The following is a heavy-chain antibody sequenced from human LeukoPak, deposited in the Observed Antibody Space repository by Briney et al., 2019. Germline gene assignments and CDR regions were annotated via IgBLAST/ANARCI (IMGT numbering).Heavy chain of an antibody. CDR2: INHSGST. D-gene: IGHD2-2*01. Sequence: PSETLSLTCAVYGGSFSGYYWSWVRQPPGKGLEWIGEINHSGSTSYNPSLKSRVTISVDTSKNQFSLKVRSVTAADTAIYYCARRLHQLPIDYWGQGTLVTVSS. J-gene: IGHJ4*02. CDR3: ARRLHQLPIDY. V-gene: IGHV4-34*01. CDR1: GGSFSGYY.